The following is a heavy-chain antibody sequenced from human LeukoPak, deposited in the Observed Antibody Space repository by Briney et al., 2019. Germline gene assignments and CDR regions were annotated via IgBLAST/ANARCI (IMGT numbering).Heavy chain of an antibody. J-gene: IGHJ4*02. Sequence: SETLSLTCTVSGYSISSSYYWGWIRQPPGKGLEWIGSIYHSGSTYYNPSLKSRVTISVDMSKNQFSLKLSSVTAADTAVYYCARLAWDPQGYYFDYWGQGTLVTVSS. CDR3: ARLAWDPQGYYFDY. V-gene: IGHV4-38-2*02. CDR2: IYHSGST. CDR1: GYSISSSYY. D-gene: IGHD1-26*01.